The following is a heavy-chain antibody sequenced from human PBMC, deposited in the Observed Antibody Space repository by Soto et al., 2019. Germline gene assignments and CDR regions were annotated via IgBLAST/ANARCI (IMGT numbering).Heavy chain of an antibody. J-gene: IGHJ6*02. CDR1: GGSFSGYY. D-gene: IGHD3-10*01. CDR3: ARGRVVLWCGELRDYYGMDV. V-gene: IGHV4-34*01. Sequence: SATLSLACAVYGGSFSGYYWSWIRQPPGKGLEGIGEINHSGSTNYNPSLKSRVTISGDASKNQFSLKLSSVTAADTAVYYAARGRVVLWCGELRDYYGMDVWCQGTTVT. CDR2: INHSGST.